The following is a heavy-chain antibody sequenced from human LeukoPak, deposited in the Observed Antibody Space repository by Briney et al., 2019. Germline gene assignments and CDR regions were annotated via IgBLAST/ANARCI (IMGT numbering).Heavy chain of an antibody. CDR1: GFTSSCCS. J-gene: IGHJ6*02. CDR2: ISSTSTYI. Sequence: PGGSLRLSCAASGFTSSCCSLNWVRQAPGKGLEWISSISSTSTYISYADSLKGRFTISRDNAKNSLYLQMHSLRGEDTSIYYCARCSGYGKDVWGQGTTVTVSS. D-gene: IGHD3-10*02. CDR3: ARCSGYGKDV. V-gene: IGHV3-21*06.